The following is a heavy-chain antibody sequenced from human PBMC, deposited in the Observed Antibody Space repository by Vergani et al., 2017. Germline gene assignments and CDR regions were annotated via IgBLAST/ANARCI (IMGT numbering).Heavy chain of an antibody. Sequence: EVQLLESGGGLVQPGGSLRLSCAASGFTFSSYAMSWVRQAPGKGLEWVSAISGSGGSTYYADSVKGRFTISRDNSKNTLYLQMNSLRAEDTAVYYCAKDFGDYGISYYYMDVWGKGTTVTVSS. D-gene: IGHD4-17*01. CDR1: GFTFSSYA. CDR2: ISGSGGST. CDR3: AKDFGDYGISYYYMDV. V-gene: IGHV3-23*01. J-gene: IGHJ6*03.